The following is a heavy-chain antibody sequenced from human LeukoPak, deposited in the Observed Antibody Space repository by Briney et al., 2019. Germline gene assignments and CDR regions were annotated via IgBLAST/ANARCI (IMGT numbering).Heavy chain of an antibody. J-gene: IGHJ6*04. CDR1: GFTFGNYA. CDR3: AELGITMIGGV. Sequence: GGSLRLSCAASGFTFGNYAMHWVRQAPGKGLEWVSGISWNSGSIGYADSVKGRFTISRDNAKNSLYLQMNSLRAEDTAVYYCAELGITMIGGVWGKGTTVTISS. V-gene: IGHV3-9*01. D-gene: IGHD3-10*02. CDR2: ISWNSGSI.